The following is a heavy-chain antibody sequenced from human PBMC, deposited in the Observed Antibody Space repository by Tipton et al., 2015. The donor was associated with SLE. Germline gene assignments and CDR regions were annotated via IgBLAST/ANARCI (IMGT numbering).Heavy chain of an antibody. D-gene: IGHD1-1*01. V-gene: IGHV4-38-2*02. CDR2: LYQSGST. Sequence: TLSLTCTVSGDSISSGYFWGWIRQPPGKGLEWIGSLYQSGSTCYNPSLTGRLTISVDTPKNQFSLKMNSVTAADTAVYYCAREGTGTPYWGQGTLVTVSS. J-gene: IGHJ4*02. CDR3: AREGTGTPY. CDR1: GDSISSGYF.